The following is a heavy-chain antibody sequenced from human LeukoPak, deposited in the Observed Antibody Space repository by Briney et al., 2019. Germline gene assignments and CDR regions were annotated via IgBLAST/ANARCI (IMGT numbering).Heavy chain of an antibody. Sequence: ASVKVSCKTSGYTFPNYAIHWVRQAPGQKLEGMGWINAGYGNTKYSQKFQGRVTLTSDTSANTVYMDLSSLKSEDTAVYYCARDRGDGYNYEGLDFWGQGTLVTVSS. CDR3: ARDRGDGYNYEGLDF. CDR1: GYTFPNYA. D-gene: IGHD5-24*01. J-gene: IGHJ4*02. CDR2: INAGYGNT. V-gene: IGHV1-3*01.